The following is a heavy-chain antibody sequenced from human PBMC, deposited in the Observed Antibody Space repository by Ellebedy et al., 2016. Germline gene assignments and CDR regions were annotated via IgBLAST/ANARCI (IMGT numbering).Heavy chain of an antibody. V-gene: IGHV3-21*06. CDR3: TRDGSEWSRDV. J-gene: IGHJ4*02. CDR1: GFTFNVAG. CDR2: IVFTGTAA. Sequence: GESLKISCAASGFTFNVAGMTWVRPAPGKGLEWVATIVFTGTAAYYSDSAKGRFIISRDNVKNLVFLQMNSLRVEDTAVYYCTRDGSEWSRDVWGQGTLVTVSS. D-gene: IGHD3-3*01.